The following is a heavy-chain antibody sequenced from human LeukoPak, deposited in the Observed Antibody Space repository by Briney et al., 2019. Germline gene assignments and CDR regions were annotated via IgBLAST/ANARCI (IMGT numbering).Heavy chain of an antibody. V-gene: IGHV4-59*01. CDR1: GDSFSYFY. Sequence: PSETLSLTCTVSGDSFSYFYWSWIRQPPGKGLEWIGYIYNSGSTNYNPSLKSRVTISVDTSKNQFSLKLSSVTAADTAVYYCARAIMYYYDNWGQGTLVTVSS. CDR2: IYNSGST. J-gene: IGHJ4*02. CDR3: ARAIMYYYDN. D-gene: IGHD2-8*01.